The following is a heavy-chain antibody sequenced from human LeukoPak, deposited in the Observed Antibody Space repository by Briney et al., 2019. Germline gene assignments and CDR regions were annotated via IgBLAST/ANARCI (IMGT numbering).Heavy chain of an antibody. CDR2: IYHSGGT. CDR1: GGSISSSSYS. CDR3: ASLIAAGYFDH. Sequence: SETLSLTCTVSGGSISSSSYSWGWIRQPPGKGLEWIGVIYHSGGTYYNPSPKSRLTMSVDTSKNQFSLKLSSVTATDTAVYYSASLIAAGYFDHWGQGTLVTVSS. V-gene: IGHV4-39*01. J-gene: IGHJ4*02. D-gene: IGHD6-13*01.